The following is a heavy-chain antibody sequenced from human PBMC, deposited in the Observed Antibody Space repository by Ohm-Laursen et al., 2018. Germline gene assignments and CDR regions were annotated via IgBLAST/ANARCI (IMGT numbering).Heavy chain of an antibody. Sequence: GTLSLTCSVSGASISSYYWTWIRQPPGKGLEWIGNFNHSGGTNNNPSFKSRVTISINTSKNQISLNLNSVTAADTAVYYCASSQSSSWYHAFDVWGQGTMVTVSS. V-gene: IGHV4-4*08. J-gene: IGHJ3*01. CDR1: GASISSYY. CDR3: ASSQSSSWYHAFDV. D-gene: IGHD6-13*01. CDR2: FNHSGGT.